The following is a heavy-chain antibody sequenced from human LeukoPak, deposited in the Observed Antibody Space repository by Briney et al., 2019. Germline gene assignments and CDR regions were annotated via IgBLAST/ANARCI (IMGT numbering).Heavy chain of an antibody. J-gene: IGHJ3*02. Sequence: GGSLRLSCTASGFTFSGYSMNWIRRAPGKGLEWVAVISYDGSNKYYADSVKGRFTISRDNSKNTLYLQMNSLRAEDTAVYYCAKDPYRLLWFGSDAFDIWGQGTMVTVSS. V-gene: IGHV3-30*18. CDR1: GFTFSGYS. CDR2: ISYDGSNK. CDR3: AKDPYRLLWFGSDAFDI. D-gene: IGHD3-10*01.